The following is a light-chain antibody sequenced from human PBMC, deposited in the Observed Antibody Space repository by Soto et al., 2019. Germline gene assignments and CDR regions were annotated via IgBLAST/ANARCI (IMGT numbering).Light chain of an antibody. CDR2: SNN. Sequence: QSVLTQPPSASGTPGQRVTISCSGSSSNIGSNTVNWYQQLPRTAPKLLIYSNNQRPSGVPDRFSGSKSGTSASLAISGLQSEDEADYYCAAWDDSLIWVFGGGTKLTVL. J-gene: IGLJ3*02. CDR1: SSNIGSNT. CDR3: AAWDDSLIWV. V-gene: IGLV1-44*01.